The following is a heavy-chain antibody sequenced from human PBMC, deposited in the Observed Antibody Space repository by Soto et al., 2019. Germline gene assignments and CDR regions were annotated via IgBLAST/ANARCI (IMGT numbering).Heavy chain of an antibody. CDR2: ISTYNGNT. CDR1: GYTFTNYD. V-gene: IGHV1-18*01. Sequence: QVQLVQSGAEVKKPGASVKVSCKASGYTFTNYDISWVRQAPGQGLEWMAWISTYNGNTNYTQKVQGRVTVTADTSTSAAYMELRSLRSDGTAIYYCGGGWELDYWGQGTLVTVSS. J-gene: IGHJ4*02. D-gene: IGHD1-26*01. CDR3: GGGWELDY.